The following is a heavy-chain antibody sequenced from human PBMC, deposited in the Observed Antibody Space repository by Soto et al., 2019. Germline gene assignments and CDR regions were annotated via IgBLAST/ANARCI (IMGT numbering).Heavy chain of an antibody. CDR1: GDSITSNSYF. CDR3: ARHFSVEYFDH. Sequence: QLQLQESGPGLVKPSETLSLTCTVSGDSITSNSYFWAWIRQPPGKGLEWIGSIYYSGTTYYYPSLKSRDTISVDRSKNQFSLKLSSVTDADTAVYYCARHFSVEYFDHWGQGALVTVSS. V-gene: IGHV4-39*01. J-gene: IGHJ4*02. CDR2: IYYSGTT.